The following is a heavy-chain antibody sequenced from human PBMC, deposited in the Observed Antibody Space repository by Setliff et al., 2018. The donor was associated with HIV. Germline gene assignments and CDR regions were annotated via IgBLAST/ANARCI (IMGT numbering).Heavy chain of an antibody. CDR1: GFTFSSYW. CDR3: ARVASGYDYGWLDP. J-gene: IGHJ6*02. V-gene: IGHV3-7*01. CDR2: IKTDGSEK. Sequence: GSLRLSCAASGFTFSSYWMSWVRQAPGKGPEWVANIKTDGSEKFYVDSVKGRFTISRDNAKNSLYLQMNSLRAEDTAVYYCARVASGYDYGWLDPWGQGTTVTVSS. D-gene: IGHD5-12*01.